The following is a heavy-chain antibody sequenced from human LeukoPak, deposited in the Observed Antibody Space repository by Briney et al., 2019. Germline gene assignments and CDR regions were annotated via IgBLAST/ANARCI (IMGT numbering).Heavy chain of an antibody. CDR1: GGSFSGYY. CDR2: INHSGST. Sequence: SETLSLTCAVYGGSFSGYYWSWIRQPPGKGLEWIGEINHSGSTNYNPSLKSRVTISVDTSKNQFSLKLSSVTAADPAVYYCASREGGGNYGSGSYRGFDYWGQGTLVTLSS. CDR3: ASREGGGNYGSGSYRGFDY. V-gene: IGHV4-34*01. D-gene: IGHD3-10*01. J-gene: IGHJ4*02.